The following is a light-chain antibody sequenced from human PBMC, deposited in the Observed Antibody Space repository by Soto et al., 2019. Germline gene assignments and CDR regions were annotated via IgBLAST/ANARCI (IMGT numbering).Light chain of an antibody. CDR2: AAS. CDR1: QGISTW. CDR3: QQTNSFPLT. V-gene: IGKV1D-12*01. Sequence: DIQMTQSPSSVSASVGHRVTITCRASQGISTWLAWFQQKPGKAPKLLIAAASKLQSGVPSRFIGSGSGTDFTLTINSLQPEDFATYYCQQTNSFPLTFGGGTKVDIK. J-gene: IGKJ4*01.